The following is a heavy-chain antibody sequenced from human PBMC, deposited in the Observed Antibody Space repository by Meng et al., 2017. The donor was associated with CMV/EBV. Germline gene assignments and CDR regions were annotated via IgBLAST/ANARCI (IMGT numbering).Heavy chain of an antibody. CDR2: ISSSSSYI. V-gene: IGHV3-21*01. J-gene: IGHJ4*02. D-gene: IGHD3-3*01. CDR1: GFTFSSYS. CDR3: ARGNDFWSGPDDY. Sequence: GESLKISCAASGFTFSSYSMNWVRQAPGKGLEWVSSISSSSSYIYYADSVKGRFTISRDNAKNSLYLQMNSLRAGDTAVYYCARGNDFWSGPDDYWGQGTLVTVSS.